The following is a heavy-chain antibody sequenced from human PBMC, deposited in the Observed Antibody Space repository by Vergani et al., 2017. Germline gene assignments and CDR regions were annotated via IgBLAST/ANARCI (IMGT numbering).Heavy chain of an antibody. CDR3: AGDLRLLFNLLDP. D-gene: IGHD3-16*01. CDR1: GFTFNQYG. V-gene: IGHV3-33*01. CDR2: TWYDGNNK. J-gene: IGHJ5*02. Sequence: QVQLVESGGGVVQPGRSLRLSCAASGFTFNQYGMHWVRQAPGKGLEWVAVTWYDGNNKQYADSVKGRFTISRDNSKRTMYLQMNSLRDEDTGVYYCAGDLRLLFNLLDPRVQGTLVTVSS.